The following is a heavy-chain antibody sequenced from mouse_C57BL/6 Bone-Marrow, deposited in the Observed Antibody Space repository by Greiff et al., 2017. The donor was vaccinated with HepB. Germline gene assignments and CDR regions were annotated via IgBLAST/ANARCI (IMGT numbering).Heavy chain of an antibody. J-gene: IGHJ2*01. V-gene: IGHV5-6*01. CDR2: ISSGGSYT. CDR1: GFTLSSYG. Sequence: EVKLVESGGDLVKPGGSLKPSCAASGFTLSSYGMSWVRQTPDKRLEWVATISSGGSYTYYPDSVKGRFTISRDNAKNTLYLQMSSLKSEDTAMYYCARHEGNYDYWGQGTTLTVSS. CDR3: ARHEGNYDY. D-gene: IGHD2-1*01.